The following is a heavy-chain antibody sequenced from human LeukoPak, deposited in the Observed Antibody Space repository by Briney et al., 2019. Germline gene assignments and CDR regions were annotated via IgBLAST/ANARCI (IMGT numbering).Heavy chain of an antibody. D-gene: IGHD3-10*01. J-gene: IGHJ5*02. V-gene: IGHV3-30*04. Sequence: GGSLRLSCAASGFTFSSYAMHWVRQAPGKGLEWVAVISYDGSNKYYADSVKGRFTISRDNAKNSLYLQMSGLRVEDTAVFYCAKYSYGSGTSFDPWGQGTLVTVSS. CDR3: AKYSYGSGTSFDP. CDR2: ISYDGSNK. CDR1: GFTFSSYA.